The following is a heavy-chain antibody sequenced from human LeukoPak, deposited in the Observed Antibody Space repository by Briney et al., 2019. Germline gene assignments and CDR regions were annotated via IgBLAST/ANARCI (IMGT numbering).Heavy chain of an antibody. D-gene: IGHD3-10*01. Sequence: PLETLSLTCTVSGGSISSYYWSWIRQAPGEGLEWVGYIYYSGSTSYNPSLTSRVAISVDTSKNPFSLKLSSVTAADTAVYYWARGDYYGSGSYYNKYWGQGTLVTVSS. V-gene: IGHV4-59*01. CDR3: ARGDYYGSGSYYNKY. CDR1: GGSISSYY. J-gene: IGHJ4*02. CDR2: IYYSGST.